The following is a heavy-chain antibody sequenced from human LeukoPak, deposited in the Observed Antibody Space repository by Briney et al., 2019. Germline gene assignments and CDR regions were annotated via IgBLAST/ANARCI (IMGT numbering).Heavy chain of an antibody. CDR1: GGSICSSSYY. CDR3: ATPYQLLSGYFQH. D-gene: IGHD2-2*01. CDR2: IYYSGST. J-gene: IGHJ1*01. Sequence: SETLSLTCTVSGGSICSSSYYWGSIRQPPGKGLGWIGSIYYSGSTYYHPSLKTRATISVNTTKNQFSLKLSSVTGADTAVYYCATPYQLLSGYFQHWGQGTLVTVSS. V-gene: IGHV4-39*01.